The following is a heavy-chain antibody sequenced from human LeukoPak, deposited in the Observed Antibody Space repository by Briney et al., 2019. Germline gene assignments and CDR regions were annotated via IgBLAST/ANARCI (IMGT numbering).Heavy chain of an antibody. CDR1: GYAYTTYG. V-gene: IGHV1-18*01. D-gene: IGHD3-22*01. CDR3: ARDYDGTGYQRF. Sequence: ASVKVSCKASGYAYTTYGISWVRQAPGQGPEWVGWISTYNDNTKYAQSLQGRVTMATDTSTRTAYMELRSLTSDDTAVYYCARDYDGTGYQRFWGQGTPVTVSS. J-gene: IGHJ4*02. CDR2: ISTYNDNT.